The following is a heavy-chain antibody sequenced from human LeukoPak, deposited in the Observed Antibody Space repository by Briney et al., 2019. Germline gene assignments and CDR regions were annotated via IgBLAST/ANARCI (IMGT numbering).Heavy chain of an antibody. Sequence: ASVKVSCKVSGYTLTELSMHWVRQAPGKGLEWMGGFDPEDGETIYAQKFQGRVTMTEDTSTDTAYMELSSLRSEDTAVYYCATDLGSSGWIAYWGQGTLVTVSS. CDR2: FDPEDGET. CDR1: GYTLTELS. CDR3: ATDLGSSGWIAY. J-gene: IGHJ4*02. D-gene: IGHD6-19*01. V-gene: IGHV1-24*01.